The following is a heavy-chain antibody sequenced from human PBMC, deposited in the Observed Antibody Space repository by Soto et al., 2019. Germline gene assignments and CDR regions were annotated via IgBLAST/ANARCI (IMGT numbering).Heavy chain of an antibody. J-gene: IGHJ1*01. CDR2: VSAYNGNT. CDR1: GYAFDIFG. Sequence: GASVKVSCKTSGYAFDIFGINWVRQAPGQGPEWMGWVSAYNGNTKYAQKFQGRVTMSTDTSTRTAYMELRTLRSDDTAVYYCARDPHEFGESYFFEPWGQGTLVTVSS. CDR3: ARDPHEFGESYFFEP. D-gene: IGHD3-10*01. V-gene: IGHV1-18*01.